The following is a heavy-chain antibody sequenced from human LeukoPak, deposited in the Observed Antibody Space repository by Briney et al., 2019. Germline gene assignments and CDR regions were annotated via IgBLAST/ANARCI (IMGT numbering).Heavy chain of an antibody. J-gene: IGHJ4*02. CDR3: ARVQEYSSSWYFDY. V-gene: IGHV4-34*01. CDR2: INHSGST. Sequence: SETLSLTCAVYGGSFSGYYWSWIRQPPGKGLEWLGEINHSGSTNYNPSLKSRVTISVDTSKNQFSLKLSSVTAADTAVYYCARVQEYSSSWYFDYWGQGTLVTVSS. D-gene: IGHD6-13*01. CDR1: GGSFSGYY.